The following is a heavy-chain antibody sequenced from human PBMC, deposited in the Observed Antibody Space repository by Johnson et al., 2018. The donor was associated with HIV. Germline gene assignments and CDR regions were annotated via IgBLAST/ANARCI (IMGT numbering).Heavy chain of an antibody. Sequence: MLLVESGGGVVQPGRSLRLSCAVSGFTFSTYDMHWVRQVTGKGLEWVSGITTAGDTYYPGSVKGRFTIFRENVKNSLYLQMNSLRAGDTAVYYCARGVLAFDIWGQGTMVTVSS. CDR2: ITTAGDT. CDR3: ARGVLAFDI. J-gene: IGHJ3*02. V-gene: IGHV3-13*01. D-gene: IGHD5/OR15-5a*01. CDR1: GFTFSTYD.